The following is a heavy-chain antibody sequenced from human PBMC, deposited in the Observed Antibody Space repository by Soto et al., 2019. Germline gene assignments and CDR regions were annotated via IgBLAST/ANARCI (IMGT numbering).Heavy chain of an antibody. V-gene: IGHV3-48*03. Sequence: GGSLSLSCAASGFPLGGYEMNWVRQAPGKGLEWVAYIDAAGNTKYNADSVKGRFTISRDNSKNTLYLQMNSLRAEDTAVYYCAKAAYSSGWPHFDYWGQGTLVTVSS. CDR3: AKAAYSSGWPHFDY. D-gene: IGHD6-19*01. CDR1: GFPLGGYE. J-gene: IGHJ4*02. CDR2: IDAAGNTK.